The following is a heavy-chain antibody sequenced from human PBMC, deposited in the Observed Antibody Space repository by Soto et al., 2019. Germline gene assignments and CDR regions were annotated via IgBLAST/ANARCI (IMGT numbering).Heavy chain of an antibody. CDR2: ISGSGGST. D-gene: IGHD6-6*01. J-gene: IGHJ6*02. CDR1: GFTFSSYA. CDR3: AREVEARPYYYYGMDV. Sequence: EVQLLESGGGLVQPGGSLRLSCAASGFTFSSYAMSWVRQAPGKGLEWVSAISGSGGSTYYADSVKGRFTISRDNSKNTLYLQMNSLRAEDTAVYYCAREVEARPYYYYGMDVWGQGTTVTVSS. V-gene: IGHV3-23*01.